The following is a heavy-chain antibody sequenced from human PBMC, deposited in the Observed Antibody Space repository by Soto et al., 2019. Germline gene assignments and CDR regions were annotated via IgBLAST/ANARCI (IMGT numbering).Heavy chain of an antibody. CDR1: GGTFSSYD. D-gene: IGHD2-21*01. Sequence: QVQLVQSGAEVKKPGSSVKVSCKASGGTFSSYDISWVRQAPGQGLEWMGGIISLFAITNYAQKFQGRVTITGDESKNTVYMELRSLRSEDTAVYYCARAILVVGGGAYNWFDPWGQGTLVTVSS. CDR3: ARAILVVGGGAYNWFDP. J-gene: IGHJ5*02. CDR2: IISLFAIT. V-gene: IGHV1-69*01.